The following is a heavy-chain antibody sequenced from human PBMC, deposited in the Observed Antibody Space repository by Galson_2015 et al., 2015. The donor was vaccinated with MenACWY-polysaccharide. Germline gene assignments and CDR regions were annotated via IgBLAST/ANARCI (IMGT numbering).Heavy chain of an antibody. CDR2: MNPNSGNT. CDR1: GYTFTNYD. V-gene: IGHV1-8*01. Sequence: SVKVSCKASGYTFTNYDINWVRQAPGQGLEWMGWMNPNSGNTGYAQKFQGRVTMTSNSAIMTAYLEVSSLRSEDTAVYYCTRIIARKYTFADSWGQGTLVTVSS. CDR3: TRIIARKYTFADS. D-gene: IGHD2-21*01. J-gene: IGHJ4*02.